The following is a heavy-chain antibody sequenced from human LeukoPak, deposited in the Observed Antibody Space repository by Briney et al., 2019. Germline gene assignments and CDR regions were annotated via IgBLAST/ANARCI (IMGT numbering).Heavy chain of an antibody. CDR1: GGSFSGHY. J-gene: IGHJ5*02. V-gene: IGHV4-34*01. D-gene: IGHD2-2*01. Sequence: SETLSLTCAVYGGSFSGHYWSWIRQPPGKGLEWIGEINHSKNTNYNPSLKSRVTISVDTSKNQFSLKLSSVTAADTAVYYCARVERYCSSTSCYLRWFDPWGQGTLVTVSS. CDR3: ARVERYCSSTSCYLRWFDP. CDR2: INHSKNT.